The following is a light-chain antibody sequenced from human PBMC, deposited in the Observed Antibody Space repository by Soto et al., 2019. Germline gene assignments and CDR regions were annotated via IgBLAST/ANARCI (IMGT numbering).Light chain of an antibody. Sequence: QAVVTQPASVSGSPGQSLTISCTGTSSDVGGYDYVSWYQQHPGKAPKLMVYEVSNRPSGVSNRFSGSKSGNTASLTISGLQAEDEADYYCSSYTGSSTPWVFGGGTKLTVL. J-gene: IGLJ3*02. V-gene: IGLV2-14*01. CDR1: SSDVGGYDY. CDR2: EVS. CDR3: SSYTGSSTPWV.